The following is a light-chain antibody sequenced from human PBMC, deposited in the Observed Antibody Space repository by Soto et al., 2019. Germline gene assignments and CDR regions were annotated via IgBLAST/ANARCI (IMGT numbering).Light chain of an antibody. CDR3: QVWDSNSDHQV. CDR1: NIGSKR. CDR2: DDI. J-gene: IGLJ1*01. V-gene: IGLV3-21*02. Sequence: SYELTQPPSVSVAPRQTARITCGGSNIGSKRVHWYQQKPGQAPVLVVYDDIDRPSGIPERFSGSNSGNTATLTISRVEAGDEADYYCQVWDSNSDHQVFGTGTKVTVL.